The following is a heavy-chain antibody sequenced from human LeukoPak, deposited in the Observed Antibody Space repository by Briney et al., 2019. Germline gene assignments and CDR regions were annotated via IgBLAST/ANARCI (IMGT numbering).Heavy chain of an antibody. CDR3: ARARNRGRDYYDSSGGELDY. J-gene: IGHJ4*02. D-gene: IGHD3-22*01. CDR1: GFTFSGYG. Sequence: GGSLRLSCVASGFTFSGYGMHWVRQAPGKGLEWVSSISSSSSYIYYADSVKGRFTISRDHAKNSLYLQMNSLRAEDTAVYYCARARNRGRDYYDSSGGELDYWGKGTLVTVSS. V-gene: IGHV3-21*01. CDR2: ISSSSSYI.